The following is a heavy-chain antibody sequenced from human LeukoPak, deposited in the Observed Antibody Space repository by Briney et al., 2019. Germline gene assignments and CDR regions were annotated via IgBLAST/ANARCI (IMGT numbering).Heavy chain of an antibody. CDR1: GYTFTGYY. Sequence: ASVKVSCKASGYTFTGYYMHWVRQAPGQGLEWMGWINPNSGGTNYAQKFQGRVTMTRDTSISTAYMELSRLRSDDTAVYYCARGLRYFDWATWFDPWGQGTLVTVSS. J-gene: IGHJ5*02. V-gene: IGHV1-2*02. CDR3: ARGLRYFDWATWFDP. CDR2: INPNSGGT. D-gene: IGHD3-9*01.